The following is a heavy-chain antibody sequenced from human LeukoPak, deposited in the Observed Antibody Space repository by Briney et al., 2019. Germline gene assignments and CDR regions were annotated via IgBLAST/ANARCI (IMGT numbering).Heavy chain of an antibody. CDR2: INTDGSST. V-gene: IGHV3-74*01. CDR1: GFTSSSYW. J-gene: IGHJ4*02. CDR3: AKDREILRFLEWLPQDY. Sequence: GGSLRLSCAASGFTSSSYWMHWVRQAPGKGPVWVSRINTDGSSTTYADSVKGRFTISRDNSKNTLYPQMNSLRAEDTAVYYCAKDREILRFLEWLPQDYWGQGTLVTVSS. D-gene: IGHD3-3*01.